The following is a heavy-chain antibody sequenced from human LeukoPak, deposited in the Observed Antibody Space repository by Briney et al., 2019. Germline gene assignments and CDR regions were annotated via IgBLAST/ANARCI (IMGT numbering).Heavy chain of an antibody. CDR1: GGSISSYY. D-gene: IGHD3-22*01. Sequence: SETLSLTCTVSGGSISSYYWSWIRQPPGKGLEWIWYIYYSGSTNYNPSLKSRVTISVDTSKNQFSLKLSSVTAADTAVYYCARDDSSAQDAFDIWGQGTMVTVSS. V-gene: IGHV4-59*01. CDR2: IYYSGST. CDR3: ARDDSSAQDAFDI. J-gene: IGHJ3*02.